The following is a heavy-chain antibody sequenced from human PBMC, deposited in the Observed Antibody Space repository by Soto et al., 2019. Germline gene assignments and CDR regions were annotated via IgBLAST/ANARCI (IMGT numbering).Heavy chain of an antibody. CDR2: ISMTTSYV. CDR3: ARDPSEGRVGNWFES. CDR1: GFTFSRYG. J-gene: IGHJ5*01. D-gene: IGHD2-2*01. V-gene: IGHV3-21*01. Sequence: EVQLVESGGGLLKPGGSLRLSCAVSGFTFSRYGMSWVRQAPGKGLEWVSSISMTTSYVYYADSVKGRFSISRDNAKKILYLEMYALRTEDTAVYYCARDPSEGRVGNWFESWGQGTLGTVSS.